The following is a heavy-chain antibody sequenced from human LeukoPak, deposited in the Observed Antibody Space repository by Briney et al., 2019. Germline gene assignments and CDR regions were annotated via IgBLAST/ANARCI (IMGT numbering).Heavy chain of an antibody. CDR3: ATPGSGTYGSESSYFDY. V-gene: IGHV3-30*02. Sequence: GGSLRLSRAASGFTFSSYGMHWVRQAPGKGLEWVAFIRYDGSNKYYADSVKGRFTISRDNSKNTLYLQMNSLRAEDTAVYYCATPGSGTYGSESSYFDYWGQGTLVTVSS. CDR1: GFTFSSYG. D-gene: IGHD3-10*01. CDR2: IRYDGSNK. J-gene: IGHJ4*02.